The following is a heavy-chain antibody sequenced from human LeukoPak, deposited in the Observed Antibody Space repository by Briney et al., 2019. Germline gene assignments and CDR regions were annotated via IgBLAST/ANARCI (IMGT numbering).Heavy chain of an antibody. D-gene: IGHD2-8*02. CDR1: VFTFRTYG. CDR2: IPYDGTTK. J-gene: IGHJ5*02. Sequence: GRTLSLSYAPSVFTFRTYGTHWVRQARAKGLEGVAAIPYDGTTKYYVDSVKGRFTTSRDNSKNSAYLQMNSLRAEDTAVYYCVRDTGGTSLSNWFDPWGQGTPLTVSS. CDR3: VRDTGGTSLSNWFDP. V-gene: IGHV3-33*01.